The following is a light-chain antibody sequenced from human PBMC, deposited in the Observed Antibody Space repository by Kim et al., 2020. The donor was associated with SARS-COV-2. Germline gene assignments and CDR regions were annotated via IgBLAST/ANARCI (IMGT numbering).Light chain of an antibody. CDR2: AAS. J-gene: IGKJ2*01. Sequence: SASVGDRVIITCRASQDIYTWLAWYQQKPGKAPNLLIYAASNLQSGVPSRFSGSGSGTDFTLTISSLQPEDFAIYYCQQANSFPHTFGQGTKLEI. CDR3: QQANSFPHT. CDR1: QDIYTW. V-gene: IGKV1-12*01.